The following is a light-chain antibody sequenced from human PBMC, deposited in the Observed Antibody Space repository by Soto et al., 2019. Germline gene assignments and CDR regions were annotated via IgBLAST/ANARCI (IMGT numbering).Light chain of an antibody. CDR1: QSLLHSDGYNY. V-gene: IGKV2-28*01. CDR3: MQALQTPLT. J-gene: IGKJ4*01. Sequence: DIVMTQSPLSLPVTPGAPASISCRSSQSLLHSDGYNYLDWYLQKPGQSPQVLSYLGSTRAYGVPDRFSGSGSGTDFTLKISRVEAEDVGVYYCMQALQTPLTFGGGTKVEIK. CDR2: LGS.